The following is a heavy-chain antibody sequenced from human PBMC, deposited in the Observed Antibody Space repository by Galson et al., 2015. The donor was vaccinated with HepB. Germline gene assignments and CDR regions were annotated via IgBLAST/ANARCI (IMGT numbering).Heavy chain of an antibody. D-gene: IGHD2-2*01. J-gene: IGHJ5*02. CDR1: GGTFSSYA. Sequence: SVKVSCKASGGTFSSYAISWVRQAPGQGLEWMGRIIPILGIANYAQKFQGRVTITADKSTSTAYMELSSLRSEDTAVYYCARLGYCSSTSCNNWFDPWGQGTLVTVSS. CDR3: ARLGYCSSTSCNNWFDP. CDR2: IIPILGIA. V-gene: IGHV1-69*04.